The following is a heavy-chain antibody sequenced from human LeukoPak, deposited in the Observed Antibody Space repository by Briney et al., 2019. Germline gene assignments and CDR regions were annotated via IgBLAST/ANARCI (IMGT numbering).Heavy chain of an antibody. V-gene: IGHV3-53*05. CDR3: ARDRDSSSWYGDYYYYMDV. CDR2: IYSGGST. J-gene: IGHJ6*03. D-gene: IGHD6-13*01. CDR1: GFTVSSNY. Sequence: GGSLRLSCAASGFTVSSNYMGWVRQAPGKGLEWVSVIYSGGSTYYADSVKGRFTISRDNSKNTLYLQMGSLRAEDMAVYYCARDRDSSSWYGDYYYYMDVWGKGTTVTVSS.